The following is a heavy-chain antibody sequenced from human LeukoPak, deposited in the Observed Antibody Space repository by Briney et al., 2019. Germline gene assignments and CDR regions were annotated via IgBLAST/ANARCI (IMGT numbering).Heavy chain of an antibody. Sequence: ASVKVSCKVSGYTLTELSMHWVRQAPGKGLEWMGGFDPEDGETIYAQKFQGRVTMTEDTSTDTAYMELSSLRSEDTAVYYCARTIRGVVVPAKPYYYYYYMDVWGKGTTVTVSS. V-gene: IGHV1-24*01. CDR3: ARTIRGVVVPAKPYYYYYYMDV. D-gene: IGHD2-2*01. J-gene: IGHJ6*03. CDR2: FDPEDGET. CDR1: GYTLTELS.